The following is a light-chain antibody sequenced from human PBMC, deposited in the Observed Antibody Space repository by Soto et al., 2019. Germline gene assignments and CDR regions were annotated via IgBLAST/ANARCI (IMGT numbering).Light chain of an antibody. CDR3: QQYKSFST. CDR1: QNIRSR. V-gene: IGKV1-5*01. Sequence: DFQMTHSPSTLSASVGDRVTITCRASQNIRSRLAWFQQKPGKAPKLLIYDASSLESGVPQRFSGSGSGTEFTLTISSLEPDDFATYYCQQYKSFSTFGQGTKVDIK. CDR2: DAS. J-gene: IGKJ1*01.